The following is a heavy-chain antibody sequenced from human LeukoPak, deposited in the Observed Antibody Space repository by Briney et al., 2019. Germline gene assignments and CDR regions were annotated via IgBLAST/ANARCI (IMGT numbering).Heavy chain of an antibody. D-gene: IGHD3-22*01. CDR3: ARGGEYYYDSSGYYQD. V-gene: IGHV3-33*01. CDR1: GFTFSSYG. J-gene: IGHJ4*02. Sequence: GRSLRLSCAASGFTFSSYGMHWVRQAPGKGLEWVAVIWYDGSNKYYADSVKGRFTISRDNSKNTLYLLMNSLRAEDTAVYYCARGGEYYYDSSGYYQDWGQGTLVTVSS. CDR2: IWYDGSNK.